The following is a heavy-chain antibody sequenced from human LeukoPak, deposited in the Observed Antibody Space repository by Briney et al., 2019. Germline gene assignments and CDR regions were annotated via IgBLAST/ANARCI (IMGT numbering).Heavy chain of an antibody. D-gene: IGHD3-10*01. CDR2: ISGSGGST. CDR1: GFTFSSYA. V-gene: IGHV3-23*01. J-gene: IGHJ2*01. CDR3: AKGPFGENWYFDL. Sequence: GGSLRLSCAASGFTFSSYAMSWVRQAPGKGLEWVSSISGSGGSTYSADSVKGRFTISRDKSKNTLYLQMNSLRAEDTAVYYCAKGPFGENWYFDLWGRGTLVTVSS.